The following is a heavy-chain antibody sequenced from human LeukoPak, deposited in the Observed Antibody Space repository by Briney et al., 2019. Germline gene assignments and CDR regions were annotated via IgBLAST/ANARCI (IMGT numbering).Heavy chain of an antibody. CDR2: IYYSGSS. D-gene: IGHD3-22*01. V-gene: IGHV4-31*03. CDR1: GVSISSVGYY. J-gene: IGHJ6*02. CDR3: ARGYDNSGYSYFYYGMDV. Sequence: SETLSLTCTVSGVSISSVGYYWSWIRQHPGKGLEWIGYIYYSGSSYYKPSLKSRVTISVDTSKNQFSLKLTSVTAADTAVYYCARGYDNSGYSYFYYGMDVWGQGTTVTVSS.